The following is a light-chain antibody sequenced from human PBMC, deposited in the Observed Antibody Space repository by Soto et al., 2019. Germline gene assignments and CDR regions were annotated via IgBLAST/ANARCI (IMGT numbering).Light chain of an antibody. CDR2: EVS. Sequence: QSALTQPASVSGSPGQSITISCTGTSSDVGGYNYVSWYQQHPGKAPKLMINEVSNRPSGVSNRFSGSKSGNTASLTISGLQAEDEADYYCSSYTSSSTLDFGTGTKLTVL. J-gene: IGLJ1*01. CDR1: SSDVGGYNY. V-gene: IGLV2-14*01. CDR3: SSYTSSSTLD.